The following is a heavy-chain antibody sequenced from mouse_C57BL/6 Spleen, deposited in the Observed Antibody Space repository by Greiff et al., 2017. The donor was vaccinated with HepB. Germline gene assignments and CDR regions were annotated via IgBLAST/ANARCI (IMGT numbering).Heavy chain of an antibody. CDR3: ASRYYGSPYFDY. CDR1: GYTFTSYW. Sequence: QVQLQQSGAELVKPGASVKLSCKASGYTFTSYWMQWVKQRPGQGLEWIGEIDPSDSYTNYNQKFKGKATLTVDTSSSTTYMQLSSLTSADSAVYYGASRYYGSPYFDYWGQGTTLTVSS. D-gene: IGHD1-1*01. J-gene: IGHJ2*01. CDR2: IDPSDSYT. V-gene: IGHV1-50*01.